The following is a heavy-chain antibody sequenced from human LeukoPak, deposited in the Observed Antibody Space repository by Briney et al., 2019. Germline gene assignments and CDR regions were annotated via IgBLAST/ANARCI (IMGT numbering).Heavy chain of an antibody. CDR3: ARGDSSSFYSFFYGLDV. CDR1: QFTFTTYA. Sequence: GGSLRLSCAASQFTFTTYAMSWVRQAPGRGLEWVSSIGDSGVPTYYADSVKGRFTISRDNAKNTLYLQMNNLRAEDTAVYYCARGDSSSFYSFFYGLDVWGQGTTVTVSS. J-gene: IGHJ6*02. D-gene: IGHD6-13*01. CDR2: IGDSGVPT. V-gene: IGHV3-23*01.